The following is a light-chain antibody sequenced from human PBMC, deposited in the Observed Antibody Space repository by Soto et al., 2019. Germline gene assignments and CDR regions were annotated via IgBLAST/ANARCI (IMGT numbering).Light chain of an antibody. J-gene: IGKJ4*01. V-gene: IGKV1-27*01. CDR2: AAS. CDR1: QGIRNY. Sequence: DIQMTQFPSSLSASVGDRVTITCRASQGIRNYLAWYQQKPGKVPKLLIYAASTLQSGVPSRFSGSGSATDFTLTISGLQPEDVGTYYCQKCNSSPLTFGGGTKVEI. CDR3: QKCNSSPLT.